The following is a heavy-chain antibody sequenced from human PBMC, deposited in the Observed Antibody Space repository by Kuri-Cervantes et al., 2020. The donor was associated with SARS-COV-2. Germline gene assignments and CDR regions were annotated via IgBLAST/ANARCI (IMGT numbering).Heavy chain of an antibody. CDR3: ARATPIDY. J-gene: IGHJ4*02. V-gene: IGHV3-30-3*01. CDR1: GFTFSSHA. CDR2: ISYDGSNK. Sequence: GESLKISCAASGFTFSSHAMHWVRQAPGKGLEWVAVISYDGSNKYYADSVKGRFTISRDNSKNTLYLQMNSLRAEDTAVYYCARATPIDYWGQGTLVTVSS.